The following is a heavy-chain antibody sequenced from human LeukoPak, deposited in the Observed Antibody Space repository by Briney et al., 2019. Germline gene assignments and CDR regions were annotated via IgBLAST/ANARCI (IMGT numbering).Heavy chain of an antibody. J-gene: IGHJ4*02. V-gene: IGHV3-23*01. D-gene: IGHD6-13*01. Sequence: GGSLRLSCAASGFTFSSYAMSWVRKAPGKGLEWVSAISGSGGGTYYADSVKGRFTISRDNSKNTLYLQMNSLRAEDTAVYYCAKKAGAAAAGTGGYYFDYWGQGTLVTVSS. CDR2: ISGSGGGT. CDR3: AKKAGAAAAGTGGYYFDY. CDR1: GFTFSSYA.